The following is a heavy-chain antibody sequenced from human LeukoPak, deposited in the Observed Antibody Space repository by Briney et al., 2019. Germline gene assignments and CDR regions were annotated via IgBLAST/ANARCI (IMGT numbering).Heavy chain of an antibody. CDR2: IYYGGST. Sequence: PETLSLTCSVSGGSISNYYWSGIRQPPGKGLEWVGYIYYGGSTKYNSSRKSRVTISVQTSNNHFSLKLSSVTAADTAVYYCARSSSILTIPTFDYWGRGTLVTVSS. J-gene: IGHJ4*02. CDR3: ARSSSILTIPTFDY. D-gene: IGHD5-24*01. V-gene: IGHV4-59*01. CDR1: GGSISNYY.